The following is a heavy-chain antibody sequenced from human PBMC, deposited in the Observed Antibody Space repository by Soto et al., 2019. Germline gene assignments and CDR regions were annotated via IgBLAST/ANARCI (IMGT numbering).Heavy chain of an antibody. CDR2: IYYSGST. CDR1: GGSVSSGSYF. V-gene: IGHV4-31*03. Sequence: PSETLSLTCTVSGGSVSSGSYFWSWIRQHPGKGLEWIGYIYYSGSTYYNPSLKSRVTISVDTSKNQFSLKLSSVTAADTAVYYCARTERGYSYAYFDYWGQGTLVTVSS. D-gene: IGHD5-18*01. CDR3: ARTERGYSYAYFDY. J-gene: IGHJ4*02.